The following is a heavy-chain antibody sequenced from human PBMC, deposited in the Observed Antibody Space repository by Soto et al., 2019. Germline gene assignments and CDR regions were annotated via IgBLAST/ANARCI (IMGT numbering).Heavy chain of an antibody. CDR2: IWYDGSNK. V-gene: IGHV3-33*01. J-gene: IGHJ4*02. Sequence: GGSLRLSCAASGFTFSSYGMHWVRQDPGKGLEWVAVIWYDGSNKYYADSVKGRFTISRDNSKNTLYLQMNSLRAEDTAVYYCARVRYCSSTSCYYYFDYWGQGTLVTVSS. CDR1: GFTFSSYG. D-gene: IGHD2-2*01. CDR3: ARVRYCSSTSCYYYFDY.